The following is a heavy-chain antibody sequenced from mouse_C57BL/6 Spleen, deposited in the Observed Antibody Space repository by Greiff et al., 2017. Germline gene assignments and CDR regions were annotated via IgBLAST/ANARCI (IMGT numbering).Heavy chain of an antibody. J-gene: IGHJ1*03. V-gene: IGHV1-81*01. CDR3: ARGDGDYWYFDV. Sequence: VKLMESGAELARPGASVKLSCKASGYTFTSYGISWVKQRTGQGLEWIGEIYPRSGNTYYNEKFKGKATLTADKSSSTAYMELRSLTSEDSAVYFCARGDGDYWYFDVWGTGTTVTVSS. CDR2: IYPRSGNT. CDR1: GYTFTSYG. D-gene: IGHD2-3*01.